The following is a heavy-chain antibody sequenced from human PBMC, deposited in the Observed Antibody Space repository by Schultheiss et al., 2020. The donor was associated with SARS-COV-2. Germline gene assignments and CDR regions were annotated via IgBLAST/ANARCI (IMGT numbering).Heavy chain of an antibody. CDR3: VCVDY. J-gene: IGHJ4*02. CDR2: ISYDGSNK. Sequence: GESLKISCAASGFTFSNSDMNWVRQAPGKGLEWVAVISYDGSNKYYADSVKGRFTISRDNAKNSLYLQMNSLRAEDTALYYCVCVDYWGQGTLVTVSS. V-gene: IGHV3-30*03. CDR1: GFTFSNSD.